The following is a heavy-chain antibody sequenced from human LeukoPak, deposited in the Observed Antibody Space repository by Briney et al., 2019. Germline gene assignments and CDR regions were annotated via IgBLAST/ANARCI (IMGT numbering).Heavy chain of an antibody. J-gene: IGHJ5*02. Sequence: PGGSLRLSCAGSGFTFSNYGVHWVRQAPGKGLEWVAGIRSDGSNKHHADSVKGRFTISRDNSKNTLYLQMNSVRADDTAVYYCARKGGTVSFDNWFDPWGQGTLVTVSS. CDR3: ARKGGTVSFDNWFDP. D-gene: IGHD1-7*01. CDR2: IRSDGSNK. V-gene: IGHV3-33*01. CDR1: GFTFSNYG.